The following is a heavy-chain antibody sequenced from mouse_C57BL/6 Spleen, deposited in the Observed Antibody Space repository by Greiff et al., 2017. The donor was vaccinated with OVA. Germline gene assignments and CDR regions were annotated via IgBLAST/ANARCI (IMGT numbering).Heavy chain of an antibody. Sequence: VQLKESGGDLVKPGGSLKLSCAASGFTFSSYGMSWVRQTPDKRLEWVATISSGGSYTYYPDSVKGRFTISRDNAKNTLYLQMSSLKSEDTAMYYCARLPLYGSDWYFDVWGTGTTVTVSS. J-gene: IGHJ1*03. CDR2: ISSGGSYT. V-gene: IGHV5-6*01. D-gene: IGHD1-1*01. CDR1: GFTFSSYG. CDR3: ARLPLYGSDWYFDV.